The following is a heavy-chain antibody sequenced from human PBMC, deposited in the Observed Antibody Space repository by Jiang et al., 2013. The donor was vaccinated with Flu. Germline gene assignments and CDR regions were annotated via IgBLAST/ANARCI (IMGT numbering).Heavy chain of an antibody. CDR3: ARTYSSTTDDAFDI. Sequence: SGPGLVKPSETLSLTCTVSGGSISSSIYSWGWMRQPPGEGLEWIGSIYYSGSTYYNPSLKSRVTISIDMSKNQFSLKLSSVTAADTAVYYCARTYSSTTDDAFDIWGQGTMVTVLF. V-gene: IGHV4-39*01. CDR2: IYYSGST. D-gene: IGHD6-13*01. CDR1: GGSISSSIYS. J-gene: IGHJ3*02.